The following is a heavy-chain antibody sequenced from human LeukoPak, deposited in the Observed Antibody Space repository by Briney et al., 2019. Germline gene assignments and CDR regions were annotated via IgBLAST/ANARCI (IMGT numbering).Heavy chain of an antibody. D-gene: IGHD6-13*01. CDR3: ARDFRIAAAGTYGDDY. J-gene: IGHJ4*02. CDR2: INPSGGST. V-gene: IGHV1-46*01. Sequence: GASVKVSCKASGYTFTSYYMHWVRQAPGQGLEWMGIINPSGGSTSYAQKFQGRVTITRDTSTSTVYMELSSLRSEDTAVYYCARDFRIAAAGTYGDDYWGQGTLVTVSS. CDR1: GYTFTSYY.